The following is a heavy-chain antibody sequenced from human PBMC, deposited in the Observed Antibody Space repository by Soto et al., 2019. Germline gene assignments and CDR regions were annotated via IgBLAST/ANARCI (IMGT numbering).Heavy chain of an antibody. D-gene: IGHD3-16*01. Sequence: SGPTLVNPTQTLTLTCTFSGFSLSTSGVGVGWIRQPPGKALEWLALLYWDDDKRYSPSLKSRLTITKDTSRNQVVFTMTNMDPVDTATYYCAHRRDYGRMDVWGQGTTVTVSS. CDR3: AHRRDYGRMDV. J-gene: IGHJ6*02. CDR2: LYWDDDK. V-gene: IGHV2-5*02. CDR1: GFSLSTSGVG.